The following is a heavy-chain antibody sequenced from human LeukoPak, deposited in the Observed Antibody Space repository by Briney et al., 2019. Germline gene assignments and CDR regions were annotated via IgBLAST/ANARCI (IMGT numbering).Heavy chain of an antibody. J-gene: IGHJ4*02. CDR3: AREDCSSTSCRSYDY. CDR1: GFTFSNFW. Sequence: PGESLRLSCTASGFTFSNFWMGWVRQAPGKGLEWVANIKQDETEKFYLGSVKGRFTISRDNSKNTLYLQMNSLSAEDTAVYYCAREDCSSTSCRSYDYWGQGTLVTVSS. CDR2: IKQDETEK. D-gene: IGHD2-2*01. V-gene: IGHV3-7*01.